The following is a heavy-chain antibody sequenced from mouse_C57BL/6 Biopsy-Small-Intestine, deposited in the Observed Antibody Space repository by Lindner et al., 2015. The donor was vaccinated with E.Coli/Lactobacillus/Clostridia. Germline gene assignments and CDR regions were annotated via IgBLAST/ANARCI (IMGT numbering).Heavy chain of an antibody. V-gene: IGHV1-19*01. CDR1: GYTFTTYY. CDR2: INPSGGST. J-gene: IGHJ1*01. CDR3: ARGPLWFGEYAMDV. Sequence: SVKVSCKASGYTFTTYYMHWVRQAPGQGLEWMRVINPSGGSTSYAQKFQGRVTMTRDMSTSTVYMELSSLRSEDTAVYYCARGPLWFGEYAMDVWGQGTTVTVLL. D-gene: IGHD2-2*01.